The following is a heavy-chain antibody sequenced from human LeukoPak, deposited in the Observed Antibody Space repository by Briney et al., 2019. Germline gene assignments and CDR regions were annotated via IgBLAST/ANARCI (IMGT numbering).Heavy chain of an antibody. CDR3: ARDWGSIKVIADY. J-gene: IGHJ4*02. CDR2: ISSNSDNT. Sequence: ASVKVSCKASGYTFTSYYIHWVRQAPGQGLEWMGWISSNSDNTNYAQKLQGRVTMTTDTSTSTAYMELRSLRSDDTALYFCARDWGSIKVIADYWGQGTLVTVSS. CDR1: GYTFTSYY. V-gene: IGHV1-18*04. D-gene: IGHD7-27*01.